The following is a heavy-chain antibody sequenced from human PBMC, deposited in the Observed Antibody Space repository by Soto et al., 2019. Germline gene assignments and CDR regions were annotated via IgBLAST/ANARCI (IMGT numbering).Heavy chain of an antibody. CDR2: IYYSGST. D-gene: IGHD3-10*01. CDR3: ARKGDSGGGDYFDY. J-gene: IGHJ4*02. V-gene: IGHV4-59*01. Sequence: SETLSLTCTVSGGSISSYYWSWIRQPPGKGLEWIGYIYYSGSTNYNPSLKSRVTISVDTSKNQFSLKLSSVTAADTAVYYCARKGDSGGGDYFDYWGQGTLVTVSS. CDR1: GGSISSYY.